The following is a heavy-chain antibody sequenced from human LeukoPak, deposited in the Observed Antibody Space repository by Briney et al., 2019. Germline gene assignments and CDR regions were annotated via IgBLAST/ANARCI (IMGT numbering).Heavy chain of an antibody. V-gene: IGHV4-59*08. CDR1: GGSISSYY. CDR3: ARSLQPDSVDY. Sequence: SETLSLTCTVSGGSISSYYWSWIRQPPGKGLEWIGYIYYSGSTNYNPSLKSRVTISVDTSENQFSLKLSSVTAADTAVYYCARSLQPDSVDYWGQGTLVTVSS. J-gene: IGHJ4*02. CDR2: IYYSGST. D-gene: IGHD5/OR15-5a*01.